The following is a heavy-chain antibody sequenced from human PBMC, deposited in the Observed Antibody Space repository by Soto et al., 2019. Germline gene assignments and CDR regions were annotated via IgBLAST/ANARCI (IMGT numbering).Heavy chain of an antibody. J-gene: IGHJ5*02. CDR3: ARDGPPRLQQLVRERDSWFDP. CDR2: IYYSGST. CDR1: GGSISSGGYY. Sequence: PSETLSLTCTVSGGSISSGGYYWSWIRQHPGKGLEWIGYIYYSGSTYYNPSLKSRVTISVDTSKNQFSLKLSSVTAADTAVYYCARDGPPRLQQLVRERDSWFDPWGQGTLVTVSS. D-gene: IGHD6-13*01. V-gene: IGHV4-31*02.